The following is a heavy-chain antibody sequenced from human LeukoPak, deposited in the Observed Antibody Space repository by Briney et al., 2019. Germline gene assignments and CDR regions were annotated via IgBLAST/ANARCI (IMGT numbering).Heavy chain of an antibody. D-gene: IGHD1-1*01. J-gene: IGHJ6*03. Sequence: ASVKVSCKASGGTFSSYAISWVRQAPGQGLEWMGGIIPIFGTANYAQKFQGRVTITADESTSTAYMELSSLRSEDTAVYYCARQLGGRGVQLERRLYYYYMDVWGKGTTVTVSS. CDR2: IIPIFGTA. CDR3: ARQLGGRGVQLERRLYYYYMDV. V-gene: IGHV1-69*13. CDR1: GGTFSSYA.